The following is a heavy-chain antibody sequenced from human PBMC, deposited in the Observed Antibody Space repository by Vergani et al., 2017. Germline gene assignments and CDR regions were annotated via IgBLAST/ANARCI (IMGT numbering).Heavy chain of an antibody. CDR3: VKMPDFEVTMVRGVIHDAFDI. J-gene: IGHJ3*02. D-gene: IGHD3-10*01. CDR1: GGSFSGYY. CDR2: INHSGST. V-gene: IGHV4-34*01. Sequence: QVQLQQWGAGLLKPSETLSLTCAVYGGSFSGYYWSWIRQPPGKGLEWIGEINHSGSTNYNPSLKSRVTISVDTSKNQFSLKLSSVTAADTAVYYCVKMPDFEVTMVRGVIHDAFDIWGQGTMVTVSS.